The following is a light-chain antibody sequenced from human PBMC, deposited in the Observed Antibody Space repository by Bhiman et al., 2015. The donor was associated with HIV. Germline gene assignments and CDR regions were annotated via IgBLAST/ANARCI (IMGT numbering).Light chain of an antibody. J-gene: IGLJ1*01. CDR2: ENN. Sequence: QSALTQPPSASGSPGQSVTISCSGSSSNIGNNYVSWYQQLPGTAPKLLIYENNKRPSGIPDRFSGSKSGTSATLGITGLQTGDEADYYCGTWDSSLSAGGVFGTGTKVTVL. CDR1: SSNIGNNY. CDR3: GTWDSSLSAGGV. V-gene: IGLV1-51*02.